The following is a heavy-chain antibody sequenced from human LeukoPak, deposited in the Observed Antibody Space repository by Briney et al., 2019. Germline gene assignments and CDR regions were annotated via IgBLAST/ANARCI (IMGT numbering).Heavy chain of an antibody. D-gene: IGHD6-19*01. Sequence: SGTLSLTCAVAGYSISSGYYWGWIRQPPGKGLEWIGSIYHSGSTYYNPSLKSRVTISVDTSKNQFSLKLSSVTAADTAVYYCASMSWDSSGRFHPWVQGTLVTVSS. CDR2: IYHSGST. CDR3: ASMSWDSSGRFHP. J-gene: IGHJ5*02. CDR1: GYSISSGYY. V-gene: IGHV4-38-2*01.